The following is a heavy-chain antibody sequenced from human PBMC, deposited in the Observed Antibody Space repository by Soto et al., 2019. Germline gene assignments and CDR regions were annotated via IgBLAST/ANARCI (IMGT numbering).Heavy chain of an antibody. CDR1: GYSFTSHW. CDR2: VYPGDSDT. Sequence: GESLKISCKGSGYSFTSHWIGWVRQMPGKGLEWMAIVYPGDSDTRYNPSFQGQVTISADKSVNTAYLQWSSLKASDTAIYYCARRDRSVYYSDYWGPGTLVTVSS. D-gene: IGHD3-3*01. V-gene: IGHV5-51*01. CDR3: ARRDRSVYYSDY. J-gene: IGHJ4*02.